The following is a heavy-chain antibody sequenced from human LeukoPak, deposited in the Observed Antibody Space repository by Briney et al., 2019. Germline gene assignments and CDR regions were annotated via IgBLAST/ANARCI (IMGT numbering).Heavy chain of an antibody. CDR3: SRNGFRSYCGTGCYSDYMDV. D-gene: IGHD2-21*02. V-gene: IGHV4-59*02. Sequence: PSETLSLTCTVSGSSVSRESWPWIRQPAGKGLEWIGYIYDTGSTTYNPSLQCRLTISVDTCKNQFSLKLFPVTAADTAVYYFSRNGFRSYCGTGCYSDYMDVWGKGATVTVSS. CDR1: GSSVSRES. J-gene: IGHJ6*03. CDR2: IYDTGST.